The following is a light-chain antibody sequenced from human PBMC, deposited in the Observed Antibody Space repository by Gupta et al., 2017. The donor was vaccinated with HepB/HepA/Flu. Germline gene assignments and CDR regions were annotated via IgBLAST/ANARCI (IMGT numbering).Light chain of an antibody. V-gene: IGKV3-15*01. CDR3: QQDNNLRT. CDR2: GAS. J-gene: IGKJ1*01. CDR1: QSISTN. Sequence: EIVMTQSPATLSVSPGARATLSCRASQSISTNLAWYQQKPGQAPRLLIYGASTRATGVPARFSGSGSGTEFTLTISSLQSEDSAVYYWQQDNNLRTFGQGTKVEI.